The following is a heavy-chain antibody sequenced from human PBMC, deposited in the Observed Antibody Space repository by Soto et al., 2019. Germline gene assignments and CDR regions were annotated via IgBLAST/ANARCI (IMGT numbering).Heavy chain of an antibody. CDR1: GFTFSSYS. CDR3: ARAPVDTAMVSALCDY. J-gene: IGHJ4*02. CDR2: ISSSSSYI. D-gene: IGHD5-18*01. Sequence: PGGSLRLSCAASGFTFSSYSMNWVRQAPGKGLEWVSSISSSSSYIYYADSVKGRFTISRDNAKNSLYLQMNSLRAEDTAVYYCARAPVDTAMVSALCDYWGQGTLVTGSA. V-gene: IGHV3-21*01.